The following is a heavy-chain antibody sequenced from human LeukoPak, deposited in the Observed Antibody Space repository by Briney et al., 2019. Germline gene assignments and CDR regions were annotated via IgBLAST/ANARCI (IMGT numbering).Heavy chain of an antibody. Sequence: SVKVSCKASGGTFSSYAISWVRQAPGQGLEWMGRIIPILGIANYAQKFQGRVTITADKSTSTAYMELSSLRSEDTAVYYCARDPGYSSSWGRSGLSATDYWGQGTLVTVSS. CDR2: IIPILGIA. J-gene: IGHJ4*02. CDR1: GGTFSSYA. V-gene: IGHV1-69*04. D-gene: IGHD6-13*01. CDR3: ARDPGYSSSWGRSGLSATDY.